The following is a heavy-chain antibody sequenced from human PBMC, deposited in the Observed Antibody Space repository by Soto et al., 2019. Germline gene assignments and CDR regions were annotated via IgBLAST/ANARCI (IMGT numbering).Heavy chain of an antibody. J-gene: IGHJ4*02. D-gene: IGHD3-10*01. CDR3: ARDPGDY. Sequence: SETLSLTCTVSGVPIINGDSYLNWIRQHPEKGLEWMGYINYSGTTNYNPALKSRIIISVDTSKNQFSLKLTSVTAADTAVYYCARDPGDYWGQGTLVTVSS. CDR2: INYSGTT. V-gene: IGHV4-61*08. CDR1: GVPIINGDSY.